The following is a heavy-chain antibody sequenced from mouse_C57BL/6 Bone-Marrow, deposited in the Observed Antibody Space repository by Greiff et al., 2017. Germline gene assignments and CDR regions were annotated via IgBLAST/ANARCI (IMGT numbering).Heavy chain of an antibody. D-gene: IGHD4-1*02. J-gene: IGHJ3*01. V-gene: IGHV7-1*01. CDR1: GFTFSDFY. CDR3: ARDASTGTRFAY. Sequence: EVMLVESGGGLVQSGRSLRLSCATSGFTFSDFYMEWVRQAPGKGLEWIAASRNKANDYTTEYSASVKGRFIVSRDTSQSILYLQMNALRAEDTAIYYCARDASTGTRFAYWGQGTLVTVSA. CDR2: SRNKANDYTT.